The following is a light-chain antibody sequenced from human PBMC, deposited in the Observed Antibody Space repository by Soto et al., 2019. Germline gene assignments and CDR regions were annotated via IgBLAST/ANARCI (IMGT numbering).Light chain of an antibody. CDR3: SSFTSSSTRL. CDR2: DVS. CDR1: SSDVGRYNY. V-gene: IGLV2-14*03. Sequence: QSALTQPASVSGSPGQSIAISCTGTSSDVGRYNYVSWYQHHPGKAPKLMIYDVSNRPSGVSNRFSGSKSGNTASLTISGLQAEDEADYCCSSFTSSSTRLFGGGTKLTVL. J-gene: IGLJ2*01.